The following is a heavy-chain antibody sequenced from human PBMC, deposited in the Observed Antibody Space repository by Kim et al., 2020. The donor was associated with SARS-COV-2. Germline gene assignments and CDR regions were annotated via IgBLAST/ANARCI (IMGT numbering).Heavy chain of an antibody. CDR3: ARVRCGTNGVCFVGDAFDI. CDR2: INPNSGGT. D-gene: IGHD2-8*01. J-gene: IGHJ3*02. CDR1: GYTFTGYY. V-gene: IGHV1-2*02. Sequence: ASVKVSCKASGYTFTGYYMHWVRQAPGQGLEWMGWINPNSGGTNYAQKFQGRVTMTRDTSISTAYMELSRLRSDDTAVYYCARVRCGTNGVCFVGDAFDIWGQGTMVTVSS.